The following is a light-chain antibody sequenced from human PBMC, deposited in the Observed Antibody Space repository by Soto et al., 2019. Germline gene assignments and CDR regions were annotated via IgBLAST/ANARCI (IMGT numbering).Light chain of an antibody. Sequence: DIQMTQSPSSVSASVGDSVTMTCRASQGITNGLAWYQQKPGKAPKPLIYGASSLQSGVPSRFSGGGSGTAFILTITGLQTEDFATYFCQEADGFPWRFGHGTRVEMK. V-gene: IGKV1-12*02. CDR1: QGITNG. CDR2: GAS. J-gene: IGKJ1*01. CDR3: QEADGFPWR.